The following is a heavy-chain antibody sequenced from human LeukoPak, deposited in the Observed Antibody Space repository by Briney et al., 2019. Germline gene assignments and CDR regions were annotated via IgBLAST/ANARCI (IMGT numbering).Heavy chain of an antibody. CDR3: ARGSRHYEILTGYQIGRGGLDV. V-gene: IGHV3-66*01. CDR1: GFTFSRHS. D-gene: IGHD3-9*01. Sequence: PGGSLRLSCVDSGFTFSRHSMNWVRQAPGKGLEWVSVIYSGGSTYYADSVKGRFTISRDNSKNTLYLQMKSLRAEDTAVYYCARGSRHYEILTGYQIGRGGLDVWGQGTTVTVSS. J-gene: IGHJ6*02. CDR2: IYSGGST.